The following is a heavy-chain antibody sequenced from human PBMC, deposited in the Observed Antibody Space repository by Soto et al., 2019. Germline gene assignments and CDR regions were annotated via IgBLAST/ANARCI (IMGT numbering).Heavy chain of an antibody. D-gene: IGHD4-17*01. V-gene: IGHV4-59*01. Sequence: SETLSLTCTVSGGSISSYYWSWIRQPPGKGLEWIGYIYYSGSTNYNPSLKSRVTISVDTSKNQFSLKLSSVTAADTAVYYCASLDYGTTHFDYWGQGTLVTVSS. CDR2: IYYSGST. CDR1: GGSISSYY. J-gene: IGHJ4*02. CDR3: ASLDYGTTHFDY.